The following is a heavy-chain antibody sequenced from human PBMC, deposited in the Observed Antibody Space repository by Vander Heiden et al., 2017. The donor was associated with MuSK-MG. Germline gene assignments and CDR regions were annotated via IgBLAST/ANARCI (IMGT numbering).Heavy chain of an antibody. J-gene: IGHJ3*02. CDR2: IYSGGST. V-gene: IGHV3-53*01. Sequence: EVQLVESGGGLIQPGGSLRLSCAASGFPVSINYMSWVRQAPGKGLEWVSVIYSGGSTYYADSVKGRFTISRDNSKNTLYLQMNSLRAEDTAVYYCARDRTVTTPDAFDIWGQGTMVTVSS. CDR3: ARDRTVTTPDAFDI. CDR1: GFPVSINY. D-gene: IGHD4-17*01.